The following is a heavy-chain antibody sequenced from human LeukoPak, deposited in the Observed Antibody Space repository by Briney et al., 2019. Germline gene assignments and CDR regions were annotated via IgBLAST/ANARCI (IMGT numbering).Heavy chain of an antibody. CDR1: GYTFTSYG. V-gene: IGHV1-18*01. D-gene: IGHD4-17*01. CDR2: ISAYNANT. Sequence: GASVKVSCKASGYTFTSYGVTWVRQAPGQGLEWMGWISAYNANTKYSQKFQGRVTMTTDTSTSTAYMELRSLRSDDAAVYYCAITVTTYFDYWGQGTLVTVSS. CDR3: AITVTTYFDY. J-gene: IGHJ4*02.